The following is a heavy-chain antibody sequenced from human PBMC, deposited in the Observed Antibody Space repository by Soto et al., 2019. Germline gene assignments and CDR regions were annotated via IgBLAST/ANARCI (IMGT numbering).Heavy chain of an antibody. J-gene: IGHJ5*02. Sequence: QVQLVQSGAEVKKPGSSVKVSCKASGGTFSSYAISWVRQAPGQGLEWMGGIIPIFGTANYAQKFQGRVRSTADESTRTAYRELSSLRAEDTAVHYCARAAGDRVATTEGWFDPWGQGTLVTVSS. CDR3: ARAAGDRVATTEGWFDP. CDR1: GGTFSSYA. D-gene: IGHD5-12*01. CDR2: IIPIFGTA. V-gene: IGHV1-69*12.